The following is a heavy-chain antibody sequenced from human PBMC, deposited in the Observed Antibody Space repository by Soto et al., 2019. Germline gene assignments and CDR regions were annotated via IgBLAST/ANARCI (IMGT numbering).Heavy chain of an antibody. CDR1: GFTVSSNY. V-gene: IGHV3-53*04. D-gene: IGHD6-19*01. CDR2: IFTGGST. J-gene: IGHJ3*02. Sequence: EVQLVESGGGLVQPGGSLRLSCAASGFTVSSNYMSWVRQAPGKGLEWVSVIFTGGSTYYADSVKGRFTISRHSSMNTVYLQMDSLRAEETAVYYCASDRQSSGWLDAFDNWGQGTMVTVSS. CDR3: ASDRQSSGWLDAFDN.